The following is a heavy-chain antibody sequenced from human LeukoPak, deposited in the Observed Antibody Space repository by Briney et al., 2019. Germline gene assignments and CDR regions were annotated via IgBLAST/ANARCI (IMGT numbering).Heavy chain of an antibody. Sequence: GGSLRLSCAASGFTFSSYSMSWVRQAPGKGLEWVSYISSSSSTIYYADSVKGRFTISRDNAKNSLYLQMNSLRAEDTAVYYCAREVVGATQYYYYMDVWGKGTTVTVSS. CDR1: GFTFSSYS. CDR2: ISSSSSTI. D-gene: IGHD1-26*01. J-gene: IGHJ6*03. CDR3: AREVVGATQYYYYMDV. V-gene: IGHV3-48*01.